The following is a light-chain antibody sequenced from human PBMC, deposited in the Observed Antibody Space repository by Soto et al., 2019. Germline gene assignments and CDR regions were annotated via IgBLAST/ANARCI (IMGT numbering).Light chain of an antibody. CDR1: QSISIY. CDR2: GAS. Sequence: DIQMTQAPSSLSGSVGDRATITCRASQSISIYLNWYQLKPGKAPKLLMYGASYLKSGVPTRFSGSGSGTDFTLTISSLQTQDFAIYYCQQTYTTPEITFGQGTRLEIK. J-gene: IGKJ5*01. CDR3: QQTYTTPEIT. V-gene: IGKV1-39*01.